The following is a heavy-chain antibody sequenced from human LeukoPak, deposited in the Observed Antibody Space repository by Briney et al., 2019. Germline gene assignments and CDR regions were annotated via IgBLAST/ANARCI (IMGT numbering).Heavy chain of an antibody. V-gene: IGHV4-39*01. CDR3: ATALYYYDSSGYYSLDAFDI. J-gene: IGHJ3*02. D-gene: IGHD3-22*01. Sequence: SETLSLTCTVSGGSISSSSYYWGWIRQPPGKGLEWIGSIYYIGSTYYNPSLKSRVTISVDTSKNQFSLKLSSVTAADTAVYYCATALYYYDSSGYYSLDAFDIWGQGTMVTVSS. CDR2: IYYIGST. CDR1: GGSISSSSYY.